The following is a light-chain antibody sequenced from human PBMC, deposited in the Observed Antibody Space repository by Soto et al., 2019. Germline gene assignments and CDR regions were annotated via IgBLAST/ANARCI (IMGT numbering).Light chain of an antibody. CDR2: EVN. Sequence: QSALTQPASVSGSPGQSITISCTGTSSDVGSHNYVSWYQQHPGKAPKVMIYEVNHRPSGISTRFSGSKSGNTASLTISGLQSEDEAIYYCSSYRGSSTYLLFGGGTKVTVL. J-gene: IGLJ3*02. V-gene: IGLV2-14*03. CDR1: SSDVGSHNY. CDR3: SSYRGSSTYLL.